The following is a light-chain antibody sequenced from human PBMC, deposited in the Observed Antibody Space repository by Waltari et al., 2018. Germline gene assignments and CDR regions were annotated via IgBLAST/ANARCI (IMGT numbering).Light chain of an antibody. J-gene: IGLJ3*02. Sequence: QSALTQPASVSGSPGQSITISCTATSSDVGGYNYVSWYQQHPGKVPKLLIFDVSNRPSGVSNRFSGSKSGNTASLTISGLQAEDESDYYCCSFTSRSTWVFGGGTKLTVL. CDR3: CSFTSRSTWV. V-gene: IGLV2-14*01. CDR1: SSDVGGYNY. CDR2: DVS.